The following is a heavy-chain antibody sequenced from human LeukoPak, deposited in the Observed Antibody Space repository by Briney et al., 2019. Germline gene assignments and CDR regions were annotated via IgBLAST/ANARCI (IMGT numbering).Heavy chain of an antibody. J-gene: IGHJ4*02. Sequence: ASVTVSFKAAGYTFTIHGFIWLRQAPGQGLEWMGWITVNNGYTKYAQELQGRVTMTTDTSTSTAYMELRSLRSDDTAVYYCAKVHCISTNCNHIWTYFDYWGQGTLVTVS. CDR2: ITVNNGYT. D-gene: IGHD2-2*01. CDR3: AKVHCISTNCNHIWTYFDY. V-gene: IGHV1-18*01. CDR1: GYTFTIHG.